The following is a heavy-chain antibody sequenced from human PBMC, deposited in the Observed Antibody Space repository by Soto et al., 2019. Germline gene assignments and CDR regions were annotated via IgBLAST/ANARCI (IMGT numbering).Heavy chain of an antibody. CDR1: GFTFEAYS. J-gene: IGHJ3*01. Sequence: GGSLRLSCAASGFTFEAYSLHWVRQLPGKGLEWVAGISGDSGGSAYEDSGRGRFTVSRDNAKNSLFLQMSSLSPEDTAFYYCTKRRSARPGFDAFDLWGQGTMVTVSS. CDR2: ISGDSGGS. V-gene: IGHV3-9*01. CDR3: TKRRSARPGFDAFDL.